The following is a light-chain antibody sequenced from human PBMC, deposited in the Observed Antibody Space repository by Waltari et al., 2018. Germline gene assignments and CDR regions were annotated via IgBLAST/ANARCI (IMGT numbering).Light chain of an antibody. Sequence: EIVLTQSPGTLSLSPGDRPTLSCRASQTVSTIALSWYQQKPGQAPRGLIYNTYNRATGIPDRFSGSGSGTDFTLKINRLAPEDFAMYYCQQYDGIVVTFGGGTKVEI. V-gene: IGKV3-20*01. CDR3: QQYDGIVVT. CDR2: NTY. J-gene: IGKJ4*01. CDR1: QTVSTIA.